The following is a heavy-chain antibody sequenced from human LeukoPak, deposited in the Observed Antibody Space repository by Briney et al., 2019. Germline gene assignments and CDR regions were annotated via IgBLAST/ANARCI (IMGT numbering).Heavy chain of an antibody. D-gene: IGHD1-7*01. CDR2: INSDGSTI. V-gene: IGHV3-74*01. J-gene: IGHJ4*02. CDR1: GFIFSSTW. CDR3: ATAGNYRFDY. Sequence: PGGSLRLSCAGSGFIFSSTWMHWVRQAPGEGLVWVSRINSDGSTINYADSVKGRLTISRDNAKNTLYLQMHSLRVEDTALYFCATAGNYRFDYWGQGPLLTVSS.